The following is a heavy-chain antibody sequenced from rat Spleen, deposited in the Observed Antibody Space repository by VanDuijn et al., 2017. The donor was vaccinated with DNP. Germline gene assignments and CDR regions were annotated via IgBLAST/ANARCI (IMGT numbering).Heavy chain of an antibody. CDR3: AGGVYYGSSWAFDY. V-gene: IGHV5-20*01. Sequence: EVQLVESGGGLVQPGRSLKLSCAASGFTFSNSDMAWVRQAPTKGLEWVASISYDGGSTYHGDSVKGRFTISRDNAESTLYLQMNSLKSEDTATYYGAGGVYYGSSWAFDYWGQGVMVTVSS. CDR2: ISYDGGST. D-gene: IGHD1-6*01. CDR1: GFTFSNSD. J-gene: IGHJ2*01.